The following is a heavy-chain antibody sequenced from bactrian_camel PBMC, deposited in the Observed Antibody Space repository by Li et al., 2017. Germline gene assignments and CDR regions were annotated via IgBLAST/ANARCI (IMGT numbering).Heavy chain of an antibody. V-gene: IGHV3S54*01. D-gene: IGHD2*01. J-gene: IGHJ4*01. CDR1: GYDGTMYC. Sequence: VQLVESGGGSVQAGGSQRLSCAASGYDGTMYCVAWFRQVPGKQREGVAAIRTDLVSTYYADSVKGRFTNSKDDAKSTLYLQMDSLKPEDSAMYYCAADQMVRADWLRLTDVEYNYWGQGTQVTVS. CDR2: IRTDLVST. CDR3: AADQMVRADWLRLTDVEYNY.